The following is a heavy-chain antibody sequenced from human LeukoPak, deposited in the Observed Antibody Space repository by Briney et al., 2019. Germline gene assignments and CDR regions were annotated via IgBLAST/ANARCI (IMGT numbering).Heavy chain of an antibody. D-gene: IGHD3-9*01. Sequence: GSLRLSCAASGFTFSSYGMHWVRQAPGKGLEWVAVISYDGSNKYYADSVKGRFTISRDNSKNTLYLQMNSLRAEDTAVYYCARDSNILTGYLVYYYGMDVWGQGTTVTVSS. V-gene: IGHV3-30*03. CDR3: ARDSNILTGYLVYYYGMDV. J-gene: IGHJ6*02. CDR2: ISYDGSNK. CDR1: GFTFSSYG.